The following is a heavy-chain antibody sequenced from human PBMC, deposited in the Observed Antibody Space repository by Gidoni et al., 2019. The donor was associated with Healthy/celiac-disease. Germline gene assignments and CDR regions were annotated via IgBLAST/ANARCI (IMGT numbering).Heavy chain of an antibody. CDR2: ISSSSSTI. J-gene: IGHJ6*03. D-gene: IGHD2-2*01. CDR3: ARRLGYCSSTSCPLDYYYYYYMDV. Sequence: EVQLVESGGGLIQPGGSLRLSCAASGFPFSSYSMNWVRQAPGKGLECVSYISSSSSTIYYADSVKGRFTISRDNAKNSLYLQMNSLRAEDTAVYYCARRLGYCSSTSCPLDYYYYYYMDVWGKGTTVTVSS. CDR1: GFPFSSYS. V-gene: IGHV3-48*01.